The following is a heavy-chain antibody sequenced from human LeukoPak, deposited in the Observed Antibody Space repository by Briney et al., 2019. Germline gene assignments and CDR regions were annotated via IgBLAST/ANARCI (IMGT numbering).Heavy chain of an antibody. V-gene: IGHV3-53*01. CDR2: YSGGDT. D-gene: IGHD3-16*01. CDR3: ARGTGDRTLYYFDY. J-gene: IGHJ4*02. Sequence: YSGGDTYYADSVKGRFTISRDNSRNTLYLQMDSLRAEDTAVYYCARGTGDRTLYYFDYWGQGTLVTVFS.